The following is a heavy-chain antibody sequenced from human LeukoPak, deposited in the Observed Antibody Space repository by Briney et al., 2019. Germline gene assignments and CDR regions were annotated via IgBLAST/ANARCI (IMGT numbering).Heavy chain of an antibody. D-gene: IGHD6-19*01. J-gene: IGHJ3*02. CDR1: GFTFLTYA. V-gene: IGHV3-23*01. Sequence: GGSLRLSCAASGFTFLTYAMSWVRQAPGKGLQWVSVIRDSGASTYYADSVKGRFTISRDNSKNTLYLQMNSLRAEDTAVYYCGKAGRSGWYPGWPFDIWGQGTMVTVSS. CDR3: GKAGRSGWYPGWPFDI. CDR2: IRDSGAST.